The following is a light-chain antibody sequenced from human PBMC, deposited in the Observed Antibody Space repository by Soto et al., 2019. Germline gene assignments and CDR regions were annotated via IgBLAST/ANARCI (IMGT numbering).Light chain of an antibody. V-gene: IGKV2-28*01. CDR2: LGS. J-gene: IGKJ2*02. Sequence: DIVMTQSPLSLPVTPGEPASVSCRSSQTLLSSNGYNYLDWYLQKPGQSPHLLIYLGSNRASGVPDRFSGSGSGTDFTLKISRVEAEDVGVYYCMQALQTPRTFGQGTKLEIK. CDR1: QTLLSSNGYNY. CDR3: MQALQTPRT.